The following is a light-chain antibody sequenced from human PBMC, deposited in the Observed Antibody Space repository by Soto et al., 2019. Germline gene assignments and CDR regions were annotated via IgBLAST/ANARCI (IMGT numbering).Light chain of an antibody. CDR1: QSISSN. V-gene: IGKV3-15*01. CDR3: QQYNDWPPIT. CDR2: DAS. J-gene: IGKJ4*01. Sequence: EIVMTHSPATLSVSPLEVATLSFRASQSISSNLAWYQQKPGQAPRLVIFDASTRATGIPDRFSGRGSGTDFTLTISSLQSEDSAVYFCQQYNDWPPITFGGGTKVDI.